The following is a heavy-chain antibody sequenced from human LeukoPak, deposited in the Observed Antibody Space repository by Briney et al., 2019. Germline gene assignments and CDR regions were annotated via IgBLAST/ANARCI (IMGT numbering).Heavy chain of an antibody. V-gene: IGHV3-7*01. CDR2: IKGDGSER. Sequence: GGSLRLSCAASGFTFRNDWMTWVRQAPGKGLEWVAQIKGDGSERYYVGSVTGRFTISRDNAKNSLFLQMNSLRAEDTAVYYCARDPERAFDIWGQGTMVTVSS. J-gene: IGHJ3*02. CDR1: GFTFRNDW. D-gene: IGHD1-1*01. CDR3: ARDPERAFDI.